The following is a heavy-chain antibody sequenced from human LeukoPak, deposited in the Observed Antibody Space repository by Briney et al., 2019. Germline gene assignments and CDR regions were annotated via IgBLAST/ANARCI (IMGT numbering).Heavy chain of an antibody. CDR1: GFTFSRYI. J-gene: IGHJ4*02. D-gene: IGHD1-1*01. CDR3: ARGRTEFDF. CDR2: IGSRSATI. V-gene: IGHV3-48*02. Sequence: PGGSLRLSCAASGFTFSRYIMNWVRQAPGKGLEWVSYIGSRSATIHYADSVKGRFSISRDNAKNSLYLQMNNLRDEDTAVYYCARGRTEFDFWGQGTLVTVSS.